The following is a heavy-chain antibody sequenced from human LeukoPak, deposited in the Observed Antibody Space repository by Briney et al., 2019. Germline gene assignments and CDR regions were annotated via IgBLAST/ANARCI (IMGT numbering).Heavy chain of an antibody. Sequence: PGGSLRLSCAASGFTFTTYAMSWVRQAPGKGLEWISSISKDGDYTYYADSVKGRLSVSRDNSQNTLYLQIKSLRAEDTAMYYCTTGTYYYDSSGLKNWGQGTLVTVSS. J-gene: IGHJ4*02. CDR1: GFTFTTYA. D-gene: IGHD3-22*01. V-gene: IGHV3-23*01. CDR2: ISKDGDYT. CDR3: TTGTYYYDSSGLKN.